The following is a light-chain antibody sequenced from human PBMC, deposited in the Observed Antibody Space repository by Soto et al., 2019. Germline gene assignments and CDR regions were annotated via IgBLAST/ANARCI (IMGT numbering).Light chain of an antibody. CDR2: AAS. Sequence: IQMTQSPSTRSSSLGDRVTVTFRAGQGISSYLAWYQQKPGKAPKLLIYAASTLQSGVPSRFSGSGSGTDFTLTISCLQSEDFATYYCQQYYSYPFTFGPGTKVDIK. J-gene: IGKJ3*01. V-gene: IGKV1-8*01. CDR3: QQYYSYPFT. CDR1: QGISSY.